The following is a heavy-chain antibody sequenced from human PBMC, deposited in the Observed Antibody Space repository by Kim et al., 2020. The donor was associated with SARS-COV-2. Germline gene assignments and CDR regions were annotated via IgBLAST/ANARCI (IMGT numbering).Heavy chain of an antibody. CDR2: ISSSGSTI. J-gene: IGHJ4*02. V-gene: IGHV3-48*03. CDR3: ARASPSGEVRWPFDY. CDR1: GFTFSSYE. Sequence: GGSLRPSCAASGFTFSSYEMNWVRQAPGKGLEWVSYISSSGSTIYYADSVKGRFTISRDNAKNSLYLQMNSLRAEDTAVYYCARASPSGEVRWPFDYWCQGTLVTVSS. D-gene: IGHD3-16*01.